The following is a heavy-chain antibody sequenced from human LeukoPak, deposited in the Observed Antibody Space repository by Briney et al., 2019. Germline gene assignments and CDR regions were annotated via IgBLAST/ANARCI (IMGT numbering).Heavy chain of an antibody. D-gene: IGHD3-3*01. CDR2: ISYDGSNK. V-gene: IGHV3-30*19. CDR1: GITFSSYS. Sequence: GGSLRLSCGASGITFSSYSMNWVRQAPGKGLEWVAVISYDGSNKYYADSVKGRFTISRDNSKNTLYLQMNSLRAEDTAVYYCARDSVPFGVVIIGWFDPWGQGTLVTVSS. J-gene: IGHJ5*02. CDR3: ARDSVPFGVVIIGWFDP.